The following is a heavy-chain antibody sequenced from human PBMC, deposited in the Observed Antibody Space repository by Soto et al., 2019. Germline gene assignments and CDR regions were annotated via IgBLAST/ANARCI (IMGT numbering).Heavy chain of an antibody. CDR3: ARDHGDYVWDY. V-gene: IGHV4-59*12. Sequence: PSETLSLTCTVSGGSISNYYWSWIRQPPGKGLEWIGYIYYSGSTNYNPSLKSRVTISVDTSKNQFSLKLSSVTAADTAVYYCARDHGDYVWDYWGQGTLVTVSS. J-gene: IGHJ4*02. CDR2: IYYSGST. D-gene: IGHD4-17*01. CDR1: GGSISNYY.